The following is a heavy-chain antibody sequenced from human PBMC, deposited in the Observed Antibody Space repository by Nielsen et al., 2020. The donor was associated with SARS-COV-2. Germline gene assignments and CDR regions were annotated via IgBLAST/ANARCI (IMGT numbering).Heavy chain of an antibody. D-gene: IGHD3-3*01. CDR1: GYTFTGYY. CDR2: INPNSGGT. J-gene: IGHJ5*02. CDR3: ARGLRGGGYYPNWFDP. V-gene: IGHV1-2*02. Sequence: ASVKVSCKASGYTFTGYYMHWVRQAPGQGLEWMGWINPNSGGTNYAQKFQGRVTMTRDTSISTAYMELSRLRSDDTAVYYCARGLRGGGYYPNWFDPWGQGTLVTVSS.